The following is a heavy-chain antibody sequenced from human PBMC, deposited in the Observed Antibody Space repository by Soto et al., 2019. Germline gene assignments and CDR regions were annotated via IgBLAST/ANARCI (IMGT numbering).Heavy chain of an antibody. D-gene: IGHD6-6*01. V-gene: IGHV1-69*06. Sequence: SVKASCKDSGGTFSSYAISWVRQAPGQGLEWMGGIIPIFGTANYAQKLQGRVTITADKSTTTAYMELSSLRSEDTAVYYCARAGVVAARPGLSSWSRWFDPWGQGTLVTVFS. CDR1: GGTFSSYA. J-gene: IGHJ5*02. CDR3: ARAGVVAARPGLSSWSRWFDP. CDR2: IIPIFGTA.